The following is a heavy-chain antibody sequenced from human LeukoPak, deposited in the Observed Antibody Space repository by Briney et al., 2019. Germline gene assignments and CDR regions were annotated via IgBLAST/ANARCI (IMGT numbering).Heavy chain of an antibody. V-gene: IGHV3-30*02. CDR3: AKAGSIAAAATYFDY. Sequence: GGSLRLSCAASGFTFSNYGMHWARQAPGKGLEWVAVIWYDGSNKYYADSVKGRFTISRDNSKNTLYLQMNSLRAEDTAVYYCAKAGSIAAAATYFDYWGQGTLVTVSS. CDR1: GFTFSNYG. D-gene: IGHD6-13*01. J-gene: IGHJ4*02. CDR2: IWYDGSNK.